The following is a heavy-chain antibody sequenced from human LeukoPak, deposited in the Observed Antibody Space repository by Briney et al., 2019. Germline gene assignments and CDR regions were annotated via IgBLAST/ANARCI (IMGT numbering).Heavy chain of an antibody. CDR2: ISSSGSTI. CDR1: GFTFSDYY. V-gene: IGHV3-11*01. Sequence: GGSLRLSCAASGFTFSDYYMRWIRQAPGEGLEWVSYISSSGSTIYYADSVKGRFTISRDNAKNSLYLQMNSLRAEDTAVYYCARDRDSSGYYWKDYWGQGTLVTVSS. CDR3: ARDRDSSGYYWKDY. J-gene: IGHJ4*02. D-gene: IGHD3-22*01.